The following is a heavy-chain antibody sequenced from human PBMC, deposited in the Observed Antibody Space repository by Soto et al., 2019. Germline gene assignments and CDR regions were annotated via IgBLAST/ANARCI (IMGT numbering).Heavy chain of an antibody. D-gene: IGHD5-12*01. V-gene: IGHV4-59*08. Sequence: LTCTVSGGSISSYYWSWIRQPPGKGLEWIGYIYYSGSTNYNPSLKSRVTISVDTSKNQFSLKLSSVTVADTAVYYCARRKWQRDAFDIWGQGTMVTVSS. CDR2: IYYSGST. CDR3: ARRKWQRDAFDI. CDR1: GGSISSYY. J-gene: IGHJ3*02.